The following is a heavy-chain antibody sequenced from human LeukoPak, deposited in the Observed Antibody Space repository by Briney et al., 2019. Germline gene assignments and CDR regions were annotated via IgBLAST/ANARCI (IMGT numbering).Heavy chain of an antibody. CDR2: ITRSGTTI. CDR1: GFTFSTHE. D-gene: IGHD3-22*01. Sequence: GGSLRLSCAASGFTFSTHEMNWVRQAPGKGLEWVSYITRSGTTIYYADSVKGRFTISRDNAKNSLYLQMNSLRDEDTAVYYCARGGNIGYDYNALDIWGQGTMVTVSS. CDR3: ARGGNIGYDYNALDI. J-gene: IGHJ3*02. V-gene: IGHV3-48*03.